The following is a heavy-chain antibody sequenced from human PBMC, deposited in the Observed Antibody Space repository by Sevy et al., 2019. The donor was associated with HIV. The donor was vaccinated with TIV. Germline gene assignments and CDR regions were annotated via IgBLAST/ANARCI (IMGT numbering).Heavy chain of an antibody. CDR2: MSGRGGST. CDR3: AKDVPDQSWYDDFWSGSPCFDY. V-gene: IGHV3-23*01. CDR1: GFTFGNYA. D-gene: IGHD3-3*01. Sequence: GGSLRLSCAASGFTFGNYAMSWVRQAPGKGLEWVSGMSGRGGSTDYADSVKGRFTISIDNSKNTLYLQMNSLRAEDTAIYYCAKDVPDQSWYDDFWSGSPCFDYWGRGTLVTVSS. J-gene: IGHJ4*02.